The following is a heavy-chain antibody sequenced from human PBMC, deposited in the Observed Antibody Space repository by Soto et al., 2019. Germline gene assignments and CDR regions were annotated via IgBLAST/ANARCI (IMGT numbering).Heavy chain of an antibody. V-gene: IGHV3-23*01. Sequence: GGSLRLSCAASGFTFSSYAMSWLRQAPGKGLGWVSVISGSGASTYYADPLKGRFTISRDDSKNTLYLQMNSLRAEDTAVYYCAKDVATGWTHNWFDPWGQGTLVTVSS. J-gene: IGHJ5*02. CDR3: AKDVATGWTHNWFDP. CDR2: ISGSGAST. D-gene: IGHD6-19*01. CDR1: GFTFSSYA.